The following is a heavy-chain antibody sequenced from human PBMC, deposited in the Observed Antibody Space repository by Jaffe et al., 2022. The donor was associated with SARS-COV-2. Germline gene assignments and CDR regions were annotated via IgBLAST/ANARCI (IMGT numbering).Heavy chain of an antibody. V-gene: IGHV7-4-1*02. CDR2: IYTNTGHP. CDR1: AYTFTTYA. J-gene: IGHJ4*02. Sequence: QVQLVQSGSELKRPGASVKVSCKASAYTFTTYAMNWVRQAPGQGLEWMGWIYTNTGHPTYAQGFTGRFVFSLDTSVSTAYLEISNLKAEDTAVYYCARGGVATIGGVDYWGQGTLVTVSS. CDR3: ARGGVATIGGVDY. D-gene: IGHD5-12*01.